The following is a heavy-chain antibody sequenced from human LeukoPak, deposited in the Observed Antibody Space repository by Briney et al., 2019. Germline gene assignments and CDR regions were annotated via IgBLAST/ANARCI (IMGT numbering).Heavy chain of an antibody. D-gene: IGHD4-17*01. J-gene: IGHJ4*02. V-gene: IGHV3-66*01. CDR3: ARDSDDYGFDY. CDR1: GFTVSSNY. Sequence: TGGSLRLSCAASGFTVSSNYMSWVRQAPGKGLEWVSVIYSGGSTYYADSVKGRFTISRDNSKNTLYLQMNSLRAEDTAVYYCARDSDDYGFDYWGQGTLVTVSS. CDR2: IYSGGST.